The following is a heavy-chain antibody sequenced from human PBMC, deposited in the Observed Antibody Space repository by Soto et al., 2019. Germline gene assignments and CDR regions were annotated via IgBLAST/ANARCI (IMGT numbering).Heavy chain of an antibody. CDR2: ISGSGGST. CDR1: GFPFSSYA. D-gene: IGHD3-22*01. Sequence: GGSLRLSCAASGFPFSSYAMSWVRQAPGKGLEWVSAISGSGGSTYYADSVKGRFTISRDNSKNTLYLQMNSLRAEDTDVYYCAKGGSVDTMIVVVINNADFDLWGRGNVFTVSS. J-gene: IGHJ2*01. V-gene: IGHV3-23*01. CDR3: AKGGSVDTMIVVVINNADFDL.